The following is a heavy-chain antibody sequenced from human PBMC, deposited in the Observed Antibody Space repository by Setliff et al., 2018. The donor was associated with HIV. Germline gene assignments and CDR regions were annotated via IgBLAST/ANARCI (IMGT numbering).Heavy chain of an antibody. Sequence: SETLSLTCTVSGGSISSYYWSWIRQPPGKGLEWIGYICTSGSTNYNPSLKSRVTISVDTSKNQFSLKLSSVTAADTAVYHCARGDAFDIWGQGTMVTVSS. CDR3: ARGDAFDI. CDR2: ICTSGST. V-gene: IGHV4-59*01. J-gene: IGHJ3*02. CDR1: GGSISSYY.